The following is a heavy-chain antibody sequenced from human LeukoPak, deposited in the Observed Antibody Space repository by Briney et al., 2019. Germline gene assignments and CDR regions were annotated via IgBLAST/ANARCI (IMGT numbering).Heavy chain of an antibody. D-gene: IGHD6-13*01. V-gene: IGHV3-33*01. CDR2: IWYDGSNK. J-gene: IGHJ5*02. CDR1: GFTFSSYG. Sequence: GGSLRLSCAASGFTFSSYGMHWVRQAPGKGLEWVAVIWYDGSNKYYADSVKGRFTISRDNSKNTLYLQMNSLRAEDTAVYYCARDSSSWYFLWFDPWGQGTLVTVSS. CDR3: ARDSSSWYFLWFDP.